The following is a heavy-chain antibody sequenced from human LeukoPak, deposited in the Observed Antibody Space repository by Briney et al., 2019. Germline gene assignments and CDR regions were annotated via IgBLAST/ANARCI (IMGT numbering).Heavy chain of an antibody. CDR1: GYTFTSYG. V-gene: IGHV1-18*01. D-gene: IGHD3-22*01. CDR2: IKTYT. Sequence: GASVKVSFKASGYTFTSYGISWVRRAPGQGLEWIGWIKTYTNYAQKFQGRVTMTTDTSTGTAYMELRSLRSDDTAVYYCARAHDSSGYFSVGDNDVFDIWGQGTMVTVSS. CDR3: ARAHDSSGYFSVGDNDVFDI. J-gene: IGHJ3*02.